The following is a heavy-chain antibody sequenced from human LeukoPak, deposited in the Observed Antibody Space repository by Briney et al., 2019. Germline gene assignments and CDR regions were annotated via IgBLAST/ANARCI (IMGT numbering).Heavy chain of an antibody. Sequence: GGSLRLSCAASGFTFSRYEMNWVRQAPGKGLEWVSYISSSGSSIYYADSVKGRFTIFRDNAKKSLYLQMNSLRAEDTAVYYCAREKAVAGPVYYYYGMDVWGQGTTVTVSS. CDR1: GFTFSRYE. V-gene: IGHV3-48*03. CDR3: AREKAVAGPVYYYYGMDV. J-gene: IGHJ6*02. D-gene: IGHD6-19*01. CDR2: ISSSGSSI.